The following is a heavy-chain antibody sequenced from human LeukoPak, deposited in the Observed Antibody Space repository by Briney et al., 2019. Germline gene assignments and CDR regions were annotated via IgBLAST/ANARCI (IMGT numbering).Heavy chain of an antibody. CDR2: IIPIFGTA. V-gene: IGHV1-69*13. CDR1: GYIFTDYY. J-gene: IGHJ5*02. Sequence: GASVKVSCKASGYIFTDYYMHWVRQAPGQELGWMGGIIPIFGTANYAQKFQGRVTITADESTSTAYMELSSLRSEDTAVYYCARDHPLGRFLEWLPPDHNWFDPWGQGTLVTVSS. D-gene: IGHD3-3*01. CDR3: ARDHPLGRFLEWLPPDHNWFDP.